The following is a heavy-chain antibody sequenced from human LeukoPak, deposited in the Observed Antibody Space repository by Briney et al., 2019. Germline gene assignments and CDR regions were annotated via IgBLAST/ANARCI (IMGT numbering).Heavy chain of an antibody. D-gene: IGHD2-2*01. CDR1: GFTFTNYW. V-gene: IGHV3-74*01. CDR3: ARGSNPVVVPATYYYYYMDV. Sequence: GGSLRLSCAASGFTFTNYWMHWVRQAPGKGLVWVSRIDIDGTGTSYADSVKGRFTISRDNAKNTVSLQMNSLKAEDTAVYYCARGSNPVVVPATYYYYYMDVWGKGTTVTVSS. J-gene: IGHJ6*03. CDR2: IDIDGTGT.